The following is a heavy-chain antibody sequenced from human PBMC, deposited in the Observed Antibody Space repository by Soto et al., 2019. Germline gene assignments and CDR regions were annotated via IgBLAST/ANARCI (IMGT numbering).Heavy chain of an antibody. CDR3: AREIVTAGGNNYFDP. CDR1: GGTVASSHC. V-gene: IGHV4-4*02. J-gene: IGHJ5*02. D-gene: IGHD2-21*02. Sequence: SETLSLTCGVSGGTVASSHCWILVRHSPSRGLEWIGNVYHTGDTNFNPSLQSRVTFSVDKSNNQFSLRLASLTAADTAVYFCAREIVTAGGNNYFDPWGPGTLVTVSS. CDR2: VYHTGDT.